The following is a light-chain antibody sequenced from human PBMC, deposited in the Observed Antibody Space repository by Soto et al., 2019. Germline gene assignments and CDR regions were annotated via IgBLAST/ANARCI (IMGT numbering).Light chain of an antibody. CDR3: QQYHSFST. V-gene: IGKV1-5*03. CDR2: NTS. CDR1: QSLDSW. J-gene: IGKJ1*01. Sequence: DIQMTQSPSTLSASVEDRVTITCRASQSLDSWLAWYQQKPGKPPKLLIYNTSILEFGVPSRFSGSGSGTLFTLTISSLQPDDFATYYCQQYHSFSTFGQVTKVEIK.